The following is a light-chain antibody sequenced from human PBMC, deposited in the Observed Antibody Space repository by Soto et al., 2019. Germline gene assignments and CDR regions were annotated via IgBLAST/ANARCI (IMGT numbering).Light chain of an antibody. V-gene: IGKV1-39*01. CDR2: AAS. CDR3: QQSFSPLWT. CDR1: QSISNY. J-gene: IGKJ1*01. Sequence: DIQMTQSPSSLSASVGDRVTITCRASQSISNYLNWYQQKPGKAPKLLIYAASSMQSGVPSRFSGSGSETDFTLTISSLQPDDSATYYCQQSFSPLWTFGQGTMLEV.